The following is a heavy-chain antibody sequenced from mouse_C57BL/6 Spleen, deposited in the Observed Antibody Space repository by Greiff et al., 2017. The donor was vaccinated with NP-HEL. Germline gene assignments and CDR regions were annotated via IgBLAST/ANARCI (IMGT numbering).Heavy chain of an antibody. D-gene: IGHD2-1*01. Sequence: QVQLQQSGAELARPGASVKMSCKASGYTFTSYTMHWVKQRPGQGLEWIGYINPSSGYTKYNQKFKDKATLTADKSSSTAYMQLSSLTSEDSAVYYCARGTYGNYFYAMDYWGQGTSVTVSS. V-gene: IGHV1-4*01. CDR1: GYTFTSYT. J-gene: IGHJ4*01. CDR3: ARGTYGNYFYAMDY. CDR2: INPSSGYT.